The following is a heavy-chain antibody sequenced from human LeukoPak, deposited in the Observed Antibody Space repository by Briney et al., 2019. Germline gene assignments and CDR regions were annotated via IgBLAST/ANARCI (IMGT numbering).Heavy chain of an antibody. CDR1: GGSISSYY. D-gene: IGHD3-22*01. V-gene: IGHV4-59*01. CDR3: ARGGYYDSSGYLDY. J-gene: IGHJ4*02. CDR2: IHYTGST. Sequence: SETLSLTCTVSGGSISSYYWSWIRQSPGKGLECIGYIHYTGSTNYNPSLKSRVTISVETSKNQFSLKLKSVTAADTAVYYCARGGYYDSSGYLDYWGQGTQVTVSS.